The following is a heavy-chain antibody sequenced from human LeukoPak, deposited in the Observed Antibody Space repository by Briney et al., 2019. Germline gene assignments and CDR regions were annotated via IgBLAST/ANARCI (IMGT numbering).Heavy chain of an antibody. CDR2: ISSSGSTI. V-gene: IGHV3-48*03. Sequence: PGGSLRLSCAASGFTFSSYEMNWVRQAPGKGLEWVSYISSSGSTIYYADSVKGRFSISRDNTKNSLSLQMSSLRAEDTAVYYCAREYSEQLLWTALDSWGQGTLVTVSS. CDR3: AREYSEQLLWTALDS. CDR1: GFTFSSYE. J-gene: IGHJ4*02. D-gene: IGHD2-2*01.